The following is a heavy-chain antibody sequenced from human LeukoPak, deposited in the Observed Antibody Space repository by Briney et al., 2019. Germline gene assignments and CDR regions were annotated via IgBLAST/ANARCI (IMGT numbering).Heavy chain of an antibody. D-gene: IGHD6-19*01. CDR2: IMPIFGTA. CDR3: ASTIAVVPGYFDY. J-gene: IGHJ4*02. CDR1: GGTFSSYA. V-gene: IGHV1-69*06. Sequence: SVNVSCKASGGTFSSYAISWVRQAPGQGLEWMGGIMPIFGTANYAQKFQGRVTITADKSTSTAYMELSSLRSEDTAVYYCASTIAVVPGYFDYWGQGTLVTVSS.